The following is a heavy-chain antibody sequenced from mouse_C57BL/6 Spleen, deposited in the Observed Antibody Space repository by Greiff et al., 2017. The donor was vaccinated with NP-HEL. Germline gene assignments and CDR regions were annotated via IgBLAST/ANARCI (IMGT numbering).Heavy chain of an antibody. J-gene: IGHJ3*01. V-gene: IGHV1-15*01. CDR1: GYTFTDYE. CDR3: TRGDYGSSYSWFAY. D-gene: IGHD1-1*01. Sequence: VQLQQSGAELVRPGASVTLSCKASGYTFTDYEMHWVKQTPVHGLEWIGAIDPETGGTAYNQKFKGKAILTADKSSSTAYMELRSLTSEDSAVYYCTRGDYGSSYSWFAYWGQGTLVTVSA. CDR2: IDPETGGT.